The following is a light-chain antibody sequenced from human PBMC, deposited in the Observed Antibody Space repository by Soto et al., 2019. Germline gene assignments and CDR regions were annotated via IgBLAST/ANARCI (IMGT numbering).Light chain of an antibody. Sequence: QSALTQPASVSGSPGQSITISCAGTSSDVGANNFVSWYQQHPGKAPKLTIYEGNKRPSGVSYRFSGAKSGNTASLTISGLQAEDEADYYCCSYVDGGSYVFGTGTKVTVL. CDR3: CSYVDGGSYV. CDR2: EGN. J-gene: IGLJ1*01. V-gene: IGLV2-23*01. CDR1: SSDVGANNF.